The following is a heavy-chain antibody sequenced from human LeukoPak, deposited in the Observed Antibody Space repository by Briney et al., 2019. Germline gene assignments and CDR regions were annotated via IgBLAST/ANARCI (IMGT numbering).Heavy chain of an antibody. CDR3: ARSPSPYSSGWYFDY. CDR1: GDSVSINSAA. J-gene: IGHJ4*02. Sequence: SQTLSLTCAISGDSVSINSAAWNWIRQSPSRGLEWLGRTYQRSKWYNDYAASVKSRITINPDISKNQFSLQLNSETPEDTAVYYCARSPSPYSSGWYFDYWGQGTLVTVSS. V-gene: IGHV6-1*01. CDR2: TYQRSKWYN. D-gene: IGHD6-19*01.